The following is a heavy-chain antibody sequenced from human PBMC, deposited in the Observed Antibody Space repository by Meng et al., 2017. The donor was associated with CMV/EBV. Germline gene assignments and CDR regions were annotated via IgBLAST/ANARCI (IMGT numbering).Heavy chain of an antibody. Sequence: GGSLRLSCAASGFTFSSYWMHWVRQAPGKGLVWVSRINSDGSSTSYADSVKGRFTISRDNAKNSVYLQMNSLRAEDTAVYYCARDTLSTVTTVPHYGMDVWGQGTTVTVSS. CDR3: ARDTLSTVTTVPHYGMDV. CDR1: GFTFSSYW. V-gene: IGHV3-74*01. CDR2: INSDGSST. J-gene: IGHJ6*02. D-gene: IGHD4-11*01.